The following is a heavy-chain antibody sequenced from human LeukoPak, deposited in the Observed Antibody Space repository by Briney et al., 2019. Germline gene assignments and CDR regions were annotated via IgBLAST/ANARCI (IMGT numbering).Heavy chain of an antibody. V-gene: IGHV1-69*04. D-gene: IGHD2-15*01. CDR1: GYTFTSYG. CDR2: IIPILGIA. CDR3: ARAGGSSNWFDP. J-gene: IGHJ5*02. Sequence: SVKVSCKASGYTFTSYGISWVRQAPGQGLEWMGRIIPILGIANYAQKFQGRVTITADKSTSTAYMELSSLRSEDTAVYYCARAGGSSNWFDPWGQGTLVTVSS.